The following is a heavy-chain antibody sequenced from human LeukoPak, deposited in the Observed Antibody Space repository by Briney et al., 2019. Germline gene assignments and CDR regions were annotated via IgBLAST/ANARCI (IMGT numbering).Heavy chain of an antibody. D-gene: IGHD1-26*01. CDR1: GFTFSSYG. CDR2: IRYDGSNK. J-gene: IGHJ4*02. V-gene: IGHV3-30*02. CDR3: AKDLRGVGATHPPLFGTLDY. Sequence: PGGXLRLSCAASGFTFSSYGMHWVRQAPGKGLEWVAFIRYDGSNKYYADSVKGRFTISRDNSKNTLYLQMNSLRAEDTAVYYCAKDLRGVGATHPPLFGTLDYWGQGTLVTVSS.